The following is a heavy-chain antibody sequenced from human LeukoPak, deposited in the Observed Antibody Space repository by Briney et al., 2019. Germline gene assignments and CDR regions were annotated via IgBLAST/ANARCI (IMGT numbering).Heavy chain of an antibody. D-gene: IGHD3-10*01. V-gene: IGHV3-7*03. CDR3: ARGTHSYGSGSYSPEQYFQH. J-gene: IGHJ1*01. CDR2: IREGGSKK. Sequence: GGSLRLSCAASGFTFSSYWMSWVRQAPGKGLEWVANIREGGSKKYYVDSVKGRFTISRDNAKNSLYLQMNSLRAEDTAVYYCARGTHSYGSGSYSPEQYFQHWGQGTLVTVYS. CDR1: GFTFSSYW.